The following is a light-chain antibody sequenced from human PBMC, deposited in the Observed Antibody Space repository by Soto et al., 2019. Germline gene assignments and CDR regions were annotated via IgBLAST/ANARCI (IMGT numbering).Light chain of an antibody. J-gene: IGLJ1*01. V-gene: IGLV1-40*01. Sequence: QSALAQPPSVSGAPGQRVTISCPGRSSNIGAGYDVHWYQQLPGGAPKLLIYANSNRPSGVPDRFSGSRSGTSASLAITGLQAEDEADYSCQSYDSSLSGFYVFGTGTKVTVL. CDR2: ANS. CDR1: SSNIGAGYD. CDR3: QSYDSSLSGFYV.